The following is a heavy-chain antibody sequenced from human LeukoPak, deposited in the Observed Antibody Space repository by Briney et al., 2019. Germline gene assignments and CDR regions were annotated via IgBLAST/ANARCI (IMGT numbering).Heavy chain of an antibody. D-gene: IGHD1-26*01. Sequence: ASVKVSCKASGYTFTGYYMHWVRQAPGQGLEWMGWINPNSGGTNYAQKFQGRVTMTRDTSIRTAYMELSRLRSDDTAVYYCARDTWELSGYYYYYYMDVWGKGTTVTVSS. J-gene: IGHJ6*03. CDR2: INPNSGGT. V-gene: IGHV1-2*02. CDR1: GYTFTGYY. CDR3: ARDTWELSGYYYYYYMDV.